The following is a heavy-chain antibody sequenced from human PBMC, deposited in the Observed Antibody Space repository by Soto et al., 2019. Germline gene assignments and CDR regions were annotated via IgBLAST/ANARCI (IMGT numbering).Heavy chain of an antibody. CDR2: IWYDGSNK. J-gene: IGHJ4*02. CDR3: AGDHYYDSSGPYYFDY. CDR1: GFTFSSYG. V-gene: IGHV3-33*01. Sequence: GGSLRLSCAASGFTFSSYGMHWVRQAPGKGLEWVAVIWYDGSNKYYADSVKGRFTISRDNSKNTLYLQMNSRRAEDTAVYYCAGDHYYDSSGPYYFDYWGQGTLVTVSS. D-gene: IGHD3-22*01.